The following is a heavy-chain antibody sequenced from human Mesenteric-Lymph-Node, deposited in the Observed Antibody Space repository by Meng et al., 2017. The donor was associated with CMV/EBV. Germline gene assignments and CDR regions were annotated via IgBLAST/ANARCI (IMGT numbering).Heavy chain of an antibody. J-gene: IGHJ6*02. CDR3: ARDAIGSYSYYYYYGMDV. Sequence: TFTSYGSSWVRQAPGQGLEWMGWISAYNGNTNYAQKLQGRVTMTTDTSTSTAYMELRSLRSDDTAVYYCARDAIGSYSYYYYYGMDVWGQGTTVTVSS. D-gene: IGHD1-26*01. V-gene: IGHV1-18*01. CDR1: TFTSYG. CDR2: ISAYNGNT.